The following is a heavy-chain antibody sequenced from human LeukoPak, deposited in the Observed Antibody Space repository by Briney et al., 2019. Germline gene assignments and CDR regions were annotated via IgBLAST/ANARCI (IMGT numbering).Heavy chain of an antibody. D-gene: IGHD4-17*01. CDR1: GGTFSSYG. V-gene: IGHV1-18*01. CDR3: ARDDYGLDYYYYGMDV. Sequence: GASVKVSCKASGGTFSSYGISWVRQAPGQGLEWMEWISAYNGNTNYAQKLQGRVTMTTDTSTSTAYMELRSLRSDDTAVYYCARDDYGLDYYYYGMDVWGQGTTVTVSS. J-gene: IGHJ6*02. CDR2: ISAYNGNT.